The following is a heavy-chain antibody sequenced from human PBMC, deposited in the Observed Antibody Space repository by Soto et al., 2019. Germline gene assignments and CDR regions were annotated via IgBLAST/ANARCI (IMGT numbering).Heavy chain of an antibody. CDR1: VYAFTSYG. CDR3: ARRMVYAKGGLDF. J-gene: IGHJ4*02. CDR2: ISAYNDNT. D-gene: IGHD2-8*01. Sequence: GXSVKVSSRASVYAFTSYGSSWVRQTPGQGLEWMGWISAYNDNTNYAQKLQGRVTMTTDTSTSTAYMALRSLRSDDTAVYYCARRMVYAKGGLDFWRQGPRSPCP. V-gene: IGHV1-18*01.